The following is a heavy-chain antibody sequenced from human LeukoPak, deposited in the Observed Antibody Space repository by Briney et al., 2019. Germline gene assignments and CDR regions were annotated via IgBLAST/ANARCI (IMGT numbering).Heavy chain of an antibody. J-gene: IGHJ3*02. CDR1: GFTVSSNY. CDR3: ASHSDGGGLAWGRIGDAFDI. D-gene: IGHD3-16*01. V-gene: IGHV3-53*01. Sequence: SGGSLRLSCAASGFTVSSNYMSWVRQAPGKGLEWVSVIYSGGSTYYADSVKGRFTISRDNSKNTLYLQMNSLRAEDTAVYYCASHSDGGGLAWGRIGDAFDIWGQGTMVTVSS. CDR2: IYSGGST.